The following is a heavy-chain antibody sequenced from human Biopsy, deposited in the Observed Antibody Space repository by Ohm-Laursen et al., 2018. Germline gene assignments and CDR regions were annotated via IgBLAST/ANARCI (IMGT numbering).Heavy chain of an antibody. V-gene: IGHV1-18*01. Sequence: ASVKVSCKASGYDFSGYGISWVRQAPGQGLERMGWISVYNGNTDYPHKFQGRVTLTTDTSTSTAYMELRSLTSDDTAIYYCARDVVGRGASFFDFWGQGTSVTVSS. CDR1: GYDFSGYG. CDR2: ISVYNGNT. CDR3: ARDVVGRGASFFDF. D-gene: IGHD1-26*01. J-gene: IGHJ4*02.